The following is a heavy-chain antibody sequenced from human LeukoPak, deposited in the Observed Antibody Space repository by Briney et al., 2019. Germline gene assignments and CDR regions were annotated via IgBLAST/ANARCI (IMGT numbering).Heavy chain of an antibody. J-gene: IGHJ4*02. CDR2: IHKSGTIT. CDR1: GFSFSTYS. CDR3: ARDPHALDF. V-gene: IGHV3-48*02. Sequence: GGSLRLSCAASGFSFSTYSMNWVRQVPGKGLEWVSYIHKSGTITYYRDSVKGRFTISRDNAKNSLYLQMNSLRDEDTAVYYCARDPHALDFWGQGTLVTVSS.